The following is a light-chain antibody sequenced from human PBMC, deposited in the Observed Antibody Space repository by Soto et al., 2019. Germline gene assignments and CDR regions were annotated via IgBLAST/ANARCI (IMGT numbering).Light chain of an antibody. CDR3: QQYTNWPPYT. J-gene: IGKJ2*01. CDR1: QSVSTN. V-gene: IGKV3-15*01. Sequence: EIVMTQSPATLSVSPGERATLSCRASQSVSTNLAWYQQKPGQSPRLLIYGASTRATGIPARFSGSGSETEFTLTISSLLSEDFAVYYCQQYTNWPPYTFGQGTNLEIK. CDR2: GAS.